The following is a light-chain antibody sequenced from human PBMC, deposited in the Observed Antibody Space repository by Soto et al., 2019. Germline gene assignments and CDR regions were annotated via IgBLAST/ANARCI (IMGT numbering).Light chain of an antibody. J-gene: IGKJ4*01. V-gene: IGKV3-15*01. Sequence: EIGMTQSPATLSVSPGERATLSCRASQSVSSNLAWYQQKPGQAPRLLIYGASTRATGIPARFSGSGSGTEFTLTISSLQSEDFAVYYCQQYNNWPPGLTFGGGTKVDIK. CDR2: GAS. CDR3: QQYNNWPPGLT. CDR1: QSVSSN.